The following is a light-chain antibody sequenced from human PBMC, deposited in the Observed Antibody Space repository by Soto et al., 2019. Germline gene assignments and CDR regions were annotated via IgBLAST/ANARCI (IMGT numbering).Light chain of an antibody. Sequence: QSALTQPASVSGSPGQSIAISCTGTFSDVGGYDYVSWYQQHPDKAPKLMIYEVTKRPSGVSNRFSGSKSGNTASLTISGLQPEDEADYYCSSHTSSSTRVFGSGTKVTVL. CDR3: SSHTSSSTRV. J-gene: IGLJ1*01. V-gene: IGLV2-14*01. CDR2: EVT. CDR1: FSDVGGYDY.